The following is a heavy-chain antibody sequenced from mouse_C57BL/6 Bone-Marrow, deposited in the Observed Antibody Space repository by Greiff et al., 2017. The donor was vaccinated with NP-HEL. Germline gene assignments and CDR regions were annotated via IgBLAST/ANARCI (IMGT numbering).Heavy chain of an antibody. D-gene: IGHD4-1*01. CDR2: IDPSDSET. V-gene: IGHV1-52*01. J-gene: IGHJ2*01. CDR1: GYTFTSYW. CDR3: ARDSNWEHYFDY. Sequence: VQLQQPGAELVRPGSSVKLSCKASGYTFTSYWMHWVKQRPIQGLEWIGNIDPSDSETHYNQKFKDKATLTVDKSSITAYMQLSSLTSEDSAVYYCARDSNWEHYFDYWGQGTTLTVSS.